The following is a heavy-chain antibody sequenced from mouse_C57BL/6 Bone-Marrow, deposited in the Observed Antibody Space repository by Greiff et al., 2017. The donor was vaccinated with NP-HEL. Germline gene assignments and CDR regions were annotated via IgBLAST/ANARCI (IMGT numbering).Heavy chain of an antibody. J-gene: IGHJ2*01. CDR1: GFTFSSYG. CDR2: ISSGGSYT. D-gene: IGHD1-1*02. CDR3: ASVLSPFDY. V-gene: IGHV5-6*02. Sequence: EVMLVESGGDLVKPGGSLKLSCAASGFTFSSYGMSWVRQTPDKRLEWVATISSGGSYTYYPDSVKGRFTISRDNAKKTLYRQMSSLKSEDTAMYYCASVLSPFDYWGQGTTLTVSS.